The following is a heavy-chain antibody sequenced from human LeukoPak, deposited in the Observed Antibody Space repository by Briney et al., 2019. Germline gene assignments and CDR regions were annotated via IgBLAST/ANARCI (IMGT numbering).Heavy chain of an antibody. D-gene: IGHD5-18*01. Sequence: SVKVSCKASGGTFSSYAISWVRQAPGQGLEWMGGIIPIFGTANYAQKFQGRVTITADKSTSTAYMELSSLRSEDTAVYYCALWPRGYSLIFDYWGQGTLVTVSS. J-gene: IGHJ4*02. CDR3: ALWPRGYSLIFDY. V-gene: IGHV1-69*06. CDR1: GGTFSSYA. CDR2: IIPIFGTA.